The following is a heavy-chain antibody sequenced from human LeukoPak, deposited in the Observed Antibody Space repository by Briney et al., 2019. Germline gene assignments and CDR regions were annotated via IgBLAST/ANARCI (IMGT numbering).Heavy chain of an antibody. D-gene: IGHD6-6*01. CDR1: GFTFSSYA. Sequence: PGGPLRLSCAASGFTFSSYAMSWVRQAPGKGLEWVSAISGSGGSTYYADSVKGRCTISRDNSKDTLYLQMNSLRAEDTAAYYCAEEASSIAARYGDYWGQGTLVTVSS. V-gene: IGHV3-23*01. J-gene: IGHJ4*02. CDR2: ISGSGGST. CDR3: AEEASSIAARYGDY.